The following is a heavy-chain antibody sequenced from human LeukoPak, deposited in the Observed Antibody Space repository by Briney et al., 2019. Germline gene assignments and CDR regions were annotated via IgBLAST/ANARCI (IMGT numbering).Heavy chain of an antibody. CDR1: GGFFSGYY. V-gene: IGHV4-34*01. Sequence: PSQTLSLTRAVCGGFFSGYYWSGIRQPPTRGREGIGEINPSGSTNYNPSLKHRVTISVDTSKNKFSLKLSSVTAADTAVYYCARGDSSGYLGYWGQGPLVTVSS. CDR2: INPSGST. D-gene: IGHD3-22*01. CDR3: ARGDSSGYLGY. J-gene: IGHJ4*02.